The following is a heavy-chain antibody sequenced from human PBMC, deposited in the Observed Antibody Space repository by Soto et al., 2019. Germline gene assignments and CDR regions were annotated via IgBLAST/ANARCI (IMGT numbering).Heavy chain of an antibody. CDR3: AKWGCSGGSCHSRDY. Sequence: EVRLLESGGGLVQPGGSLRLSCAASGFTFSSYAMSWVRQAPGKGLEWVSAISGSGGSTYYADSVKGRFTISRDNSKNTLYLQMNSLRAEDTAVYYCAKWGCSGGSCHSRDYWGQGTLVTVSS. V-gene: IGHV3-23*01. CDR2: ISGSGGST. D-gene: IGHD2-15*01. CDR1: GFTFSSYA. J-gene: IGHJ4*02.